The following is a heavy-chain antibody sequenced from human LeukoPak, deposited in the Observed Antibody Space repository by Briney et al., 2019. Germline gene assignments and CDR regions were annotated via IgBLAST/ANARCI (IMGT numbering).Heavy chain of an antibody. CDR3: ASSELGGWIETKQEVDY. CDR2: ISSSSSYI. V-gene: IGHV3-21*01. J-gene: IGHJ4*02. D-gene: IGHD1-26*01. Sequence: GGSLRLSCAASGFTFSSYSMNWVRQAPGKGLEWVSSISSSSSYIYYADSMKGRFTISRDNAKNSLYLQMNSLRAEDTAVYYCASSELGGWIETKQEVDYWGQGTLVTVSS. CDR1: GFTFSSYS.